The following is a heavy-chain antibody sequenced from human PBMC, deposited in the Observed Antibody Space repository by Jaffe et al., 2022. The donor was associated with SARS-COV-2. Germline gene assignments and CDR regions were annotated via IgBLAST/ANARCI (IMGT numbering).Heavy chain of an antibody. CDR1: GGSISSYY. CDR2: IYYSGST. V-gene: IGHV4-59*01. D-gene: IGHD4-17*01. J-gene: IGHJ6*03. Sequence: QVQLQESGPGLVKPSETLSLTCTVSGGSISSYYWSWIRQPPGKGLEWIGYIYYSGSTNYNPSLKSRVTISVDTSKNQFSLKLSSVTAADTAVYYCARVYTVTTLDYYYYYMDVWGKGTTVTVSS. CDR3: ARVYTVTTLDYYYYYMDV.